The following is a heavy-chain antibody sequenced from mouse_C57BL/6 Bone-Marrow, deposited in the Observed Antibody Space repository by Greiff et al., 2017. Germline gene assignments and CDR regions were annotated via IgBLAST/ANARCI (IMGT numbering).Heavy chain of an antibody. Sequence: VQLQQSGAELARPGASVKLSCKASGYTFTSYGISWVKQRTGQGLEWIGEIYPRSGNTYYNEKFKGKATLTADKSSSTAYMELRSLTSEDFAVYFCARDEHFAYWGQGTLVTVSA. CDR1: GYTFTSYG. V-gene: IGHV1-81*01. J-gene: IGHJ3*01. CDR2: IYPRSGNT. CDR3: ARDEHFAY.